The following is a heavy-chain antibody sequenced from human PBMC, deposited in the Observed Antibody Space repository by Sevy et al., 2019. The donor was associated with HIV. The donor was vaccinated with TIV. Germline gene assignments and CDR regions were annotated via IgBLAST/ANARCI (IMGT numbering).Heavy chain of an antibody. V-gene: IGHV3-72*01. CDR1: GFTFSDHY. D-gene: IGHD6-13*01. Sequence: GGSLRLSCAASGFTFSDHYMEWVRQAPEKGLEWVGRSRNKADSYPTEYAASVKGRFTISRDDSKNSLYLQMNSLKTEDTAVYYCASHAGIAAAGRVFDYWGQGSLVTVSS. CDR2: SRNKADSYPT. J-gene: IGHJ4*02. CDR3: ASHAGIAAAGRVFDY.